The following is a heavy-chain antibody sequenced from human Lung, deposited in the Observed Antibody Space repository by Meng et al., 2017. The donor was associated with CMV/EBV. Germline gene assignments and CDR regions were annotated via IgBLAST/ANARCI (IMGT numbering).Heavy chain of an antibody. J-gene: IGHJ4*02. CDR1: GFTFSDYY. CDR3: ARGLRVRVY. Sequence: GESXKISCAASGFTFSDYYMSWIRQAPGKGLEWLSYIGSSGSTIYYADSVKGRFTISRDNAKNSLYLQMNSLRAEDTAVYYCARGLRVRVYWGQGTLVTVSS. V-gene: IGHV3-11*04. D-gene: IGHD2-8*02. CDR2: IGSSGSTI.